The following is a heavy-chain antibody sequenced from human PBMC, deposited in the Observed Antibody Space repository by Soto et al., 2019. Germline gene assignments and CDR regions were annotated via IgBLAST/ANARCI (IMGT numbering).Heavy chain of an antibody. V-gene: IGHV4-4*02. D-gene: IGHD5-12*01. J-gene: IGHJ4*02. CDR3: ARGVDSGYDPRFDY. CDR2: IYHSGST. Sequence: SETLSLTCAVSSGSISSSNWWSWVRQPPGKGLEWIGEIYHSGSTNYNPSLKSRVTISVDKSKNQFSLKLSSVTAADTAVYYCARGVDSGYDPRFDYWGQGTLVTVSS. CDR1: SGSISSSNW.